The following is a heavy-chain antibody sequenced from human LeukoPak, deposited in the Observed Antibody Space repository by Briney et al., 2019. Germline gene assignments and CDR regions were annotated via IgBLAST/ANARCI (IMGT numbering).Heavy chain of an antibody. J-gene: IGHJ6*02. D-gene: IGHD2-21*02. CDR2: IKSKTDGGTT. V-gene: IGHV3-15*01. CDR3: TTPPSCGGDCYSYYYYGMDV. Sequence: GGSLRLSSAASGFTFSNAWMSWVRQAPGKGLEWDGLIKSKTDGGTTDYAAPVKGRFTISRDDSKNTLYLQMNSLKTEDTAVYYCTTPPSCGGDCYSYYYYGMDVWGQGTTVTVSS. CDR1: GFTFSNAW.